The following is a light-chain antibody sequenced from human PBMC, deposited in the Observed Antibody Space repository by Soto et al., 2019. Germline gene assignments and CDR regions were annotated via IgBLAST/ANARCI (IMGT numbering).Light chain of an antibody. CDR3: QQYNNWRT. J-gene: IGKJ1*01. V-gene: IGKV3-15*01. CDR2: GAS. CDR1: QSVSSK. Sequence: EIVMMQSPATPSESPGERATLSCRASQSVSSKLAWYQQKPGQAPRLLIYGASTRATGIPARFSGSGSGTEFTLTISSLQSEDFAVYYCQQYNNWRTFGQGTKVDIK.